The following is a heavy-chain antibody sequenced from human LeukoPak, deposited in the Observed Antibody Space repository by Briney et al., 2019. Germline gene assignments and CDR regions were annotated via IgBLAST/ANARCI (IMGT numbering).Heavy chain of an antibody. Sequence: SETLSLTCTGSGYSISSGYYWGWIRKPPGKGLEWLGSIYHSGSTYYNPSLKSRVTISVDTSKNQFSLKLSSVTAADTAVYYCARDPYCSSTSCPTFDYWGQGALVTVSS. V-gene: IGHV4-38-2*02. CDR2: IYHSGST. D-gene: IGHD2-2*01. CDR3: ARDPYCSSTSCPTFDY. CDR1: GYSISSGYY. J-gene: IGHJ4*02.